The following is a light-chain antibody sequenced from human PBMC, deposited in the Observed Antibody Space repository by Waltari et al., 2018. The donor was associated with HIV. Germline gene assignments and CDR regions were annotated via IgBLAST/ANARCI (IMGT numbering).Light chain of an antibody. V-gene: IGLV2-14*03. Sequence: QSAMTQPASVSGSPGQSFTISCSGTNSDVGGYNYVSWYQQHPGKAPKLIIFDVSHRPSGISNRFSGSKSGNTASLTISGLQAEDEADYYCSSYTRSTTLDAVFGTGTKVSVL. J-gene: IGLJ1*01. CDR3: SSYTRSTTLDAV. CDR2: DVS. CDR1: NSDVGGYNY.